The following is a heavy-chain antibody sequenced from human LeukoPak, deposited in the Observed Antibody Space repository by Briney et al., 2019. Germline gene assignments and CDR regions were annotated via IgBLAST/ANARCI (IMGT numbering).Heavy chain of an antibody. CDR3: ARSGVKYNWNGAFDI. J-gene: IGHJ3*02. CDR1: GYTFTSYG. Sequence: ASVKVSCKASGYTFTSYGISWVRQAPGQGLEWMGWISAYNGNTNYAQKFQGRVTITADESTSTAYMELSSLRSEDTAVYYCARSGVKYNWNGAFDIWGQGTMVTVSS. CDR2: ISAYNGNT. D-gene: IGHD1-1*01. V-gene: IGHV1-18*01.